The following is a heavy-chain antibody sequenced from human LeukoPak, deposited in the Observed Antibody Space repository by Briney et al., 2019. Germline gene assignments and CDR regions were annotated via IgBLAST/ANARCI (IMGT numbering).Heavy chain of an antibody. CDR3: ARSGRGTYYYFDL. D-gene: IGHD1-26*01. Sequence: ASVKVSCKASSYTFTRYGISWVRQAPGQGLEWMGWISGSNGNTNYAQKFQGRVSMTADTSTSTAYMELRSLRSDDTAVYYCARSGRGTYYYFDLWGQGTLVTVSS. CDR2: ISGSNGNT. J-gene: IGHJ4*02. V-gene: IGHV1-18*01. CDR1: SYTFTRYG.